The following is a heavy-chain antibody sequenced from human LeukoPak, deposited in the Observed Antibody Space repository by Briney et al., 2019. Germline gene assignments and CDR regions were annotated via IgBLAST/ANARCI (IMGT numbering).Heavy chain of an antibody. Sequence: GGSLRLSCAASGFTFSSYAMSWVRQAPGKGLEWVSAISGSGGSTYYADSVKGRFTISRDNSKNTLYLQMNSLRAEDTAVYYCAKAPYSSSSLGYFDYWGQGTLVTVSS. J-gene: IGHJ4*02. CDR1: GFTFSSYA. D-gene: IGHD6-6*01. CDR2: ISGSGGST. CDR3: AKAPYSSSSLGYFDY. V-gene: IGHV3-23*01.